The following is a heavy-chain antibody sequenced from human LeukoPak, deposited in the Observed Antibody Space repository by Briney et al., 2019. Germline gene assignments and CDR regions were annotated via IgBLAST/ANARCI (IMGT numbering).Heavy chain of an antibody. D-gene: IGHD3-22*01. V-gene: IGHV3-23*01. Sequence: GGSLRLSCAASGFSFSHYAIHWVRQAPGKGLEWVSAISGSGGSTYYADSVKGRFTISRDNSKNTLYLQMNSLRAEDTAVYYCAKEGHYCDSSGYYPLGGQGTLVTVSS. CDR1: GFSFSHYA. J-gene: IGHJ4*02. CDR2: ISGSGGST. CDR3: AKEGHYCDSSGYYPL.